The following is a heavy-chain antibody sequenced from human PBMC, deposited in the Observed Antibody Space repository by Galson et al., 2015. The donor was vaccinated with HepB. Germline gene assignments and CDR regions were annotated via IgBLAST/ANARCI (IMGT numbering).Heavy chain of an antibody. CDR2: ITPSGDNT. J-gene: IGHJ4*02. V-gene: IGHV3-23*01. CDR1: GFTFSYHA. CDR3: AKVFPEKTDGWYRQALYYFDS. D-gene: IGHD6-19*01. Sequence: SLRLSCAASGFTFSYHAMSWVRLAPGKGLEWISAITPSGDNTYSADSMKGRFFISRDNSQNTLFLQMNSLRADDTAIYFCAKVFPEKTDGWYRQALYYFDSWGQGTRVTVSS.